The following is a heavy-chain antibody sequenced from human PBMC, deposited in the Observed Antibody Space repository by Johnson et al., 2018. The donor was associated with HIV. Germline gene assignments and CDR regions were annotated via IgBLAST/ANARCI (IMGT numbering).Heavy chain of an antibody. CDR1: GFTFSGSA. D-gene: IGHD6-19*01. CDR3: TTDSGWVPLEAFDI. V-gene: IGHV3-73*02. J-gene: IGHJ3*02. Sequence: VQLVESGGGLVQPGGSLKLSCAASGFTFSGSAMHWVRQASGKGLEWIGHIRSKGNGYATSYGASVKGRFTISRDDLQNTAYLQMNSLKTEDTAVYYCTTDSGWVPLEAFDIWGQGTMVTVSS. CDR2: IRSKGNGYAT.